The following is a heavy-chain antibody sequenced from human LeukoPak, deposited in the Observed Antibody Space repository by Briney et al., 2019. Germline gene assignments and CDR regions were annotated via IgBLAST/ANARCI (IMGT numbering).Heavy chain of an antibody. CDR1: GFTFSSYA. D-gene: IGHD2-21*02. J-gene: IGHJ4*02. Sequence: PGGPLRLSCAASGFTFSSYAMHWVRQAPGKGLEYVSAISSNGGSTYYANSVKGRFTISRDNSKNTLYLQMGSLRAEDMAVYYCARGIVVVTATTLPYYFDYWGQGTLVTVSS. CDR3: ARGIVVVTATTLPYYFDY. CDR2: ISSNGGST. V-gene: IGHV3-64*01.